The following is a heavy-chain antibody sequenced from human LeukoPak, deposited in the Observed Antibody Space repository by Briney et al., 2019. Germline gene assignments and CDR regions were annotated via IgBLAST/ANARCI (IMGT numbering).Heavy chain of an antibody. J-gene: IGHJ4*02. CDR1: GFTFSNSA. D-gene: IGHD1-7*01. V-gene: IGHV3-23*01. CDR2: ISNSGDST. CDR3: AKDAMTLENRWNYRSKTDHEY. Sequence: GGSLRLSCAASGFTFSNSAMNWVRQAPGKGLEWVSTISNSGDSTYYGDSVRGRFTISRDNSQNMLYLQMNSLRAEDTAIYYCAKDAMTLENRWNYRSKTDHEYWGQGTLVAVSS.